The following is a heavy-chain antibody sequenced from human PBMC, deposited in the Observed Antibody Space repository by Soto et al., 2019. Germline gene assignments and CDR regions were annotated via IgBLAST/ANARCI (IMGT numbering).Heavy chain of an antibody. Sequence: GGSLKISCEASGYSFNTYWIGWVRQMPGKGLEWMGIIYPDDSDTRVNPSFQGQVTISADKSITTAYLQWNSLKASDTAMYFCXRRRSGDAFDVWGQATLVTVS. CDR1: GYSFNTYW. D-gene: IGHD1-26*01. V-gene: IGHV5-51*01. CDR3: XRRRSGDAFDV. J-gene: IGHJ3*01. CDR2: IYPDDSDT.